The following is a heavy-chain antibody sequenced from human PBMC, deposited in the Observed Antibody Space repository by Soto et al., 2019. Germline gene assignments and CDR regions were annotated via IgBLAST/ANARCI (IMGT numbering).Heavy chain of an antibody. Sequence: SETLSLTCTVSGGSISSSSYYWGWIRQPPGKGLEWIGSIYYSGSTYYNPSLKSRVTISVDTSKNQFSLKLSSVTAADTAVYYCARLWYSSSSEQEDAFDIWGQGTMVTVSS. CDR2: IYYSGST. CDR1: GGSISSSSYY. CDR3: ARLWYSSSSEQEDAFDI. J-gene: IGHJ3*02. D-gene: IGHD6-6*01. V-gene: IGHV4-39*01.